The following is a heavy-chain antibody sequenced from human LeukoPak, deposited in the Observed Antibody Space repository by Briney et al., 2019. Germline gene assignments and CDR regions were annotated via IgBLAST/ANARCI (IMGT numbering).Heavy chain of an antibody. Sequence: PGGSLRLSCAASGFIFSSYWMHWVRQVPGKRLVWVSRISGDGSSTTYADSVKGRFTISRDNAKNTLYLQMSSLRAEDTAVYYCVRDRETTVTTLDFRGQGTVVTVSS. CDR3: VRDRETTVTTLDF. J-gene: IGHJ4*02. CDR1: GFIFSSYW. CDR2: ISGDGSST. V-gene: IGHV3-74*03. D-gene: IGHD4-11*01.